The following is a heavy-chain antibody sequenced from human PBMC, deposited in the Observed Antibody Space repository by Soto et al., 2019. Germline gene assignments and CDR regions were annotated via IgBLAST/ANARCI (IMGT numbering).Heavy chain of an antibody. CDR1: GGSISSGGYY. Sequence: PSETLSLTCTVSGGSISSGGYYWSWIRQHPGKGLEWIGYIYYSGSTYYNPSLKSRVTISVDTSKNQFSLKLSSVTAADTAVYYCARGKLKRLYYDILTGYFSENYYGMDVWGQGTTVTVSS. CDR3: ARGKLKRLYYDILTGYFSENYYGMDV. V-gene: IGHV4-31*03. D-gene: IGHD3-9*01. J-gene: IGHJ6*02. CDR2: IYYSGST.